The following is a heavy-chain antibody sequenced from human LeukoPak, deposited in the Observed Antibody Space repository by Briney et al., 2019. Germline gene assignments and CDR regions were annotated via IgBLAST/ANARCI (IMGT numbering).Heavy chain of an antibody. J-gene: IGHJ3*02. Sequence: SETLSLTCTVSGYSINSGYFWGWVRQPPGKGLEWIGNIFYSGSTYYSPSLKSRVTISLDTSRNQFSLKLTSVTAADTAVYYCAKSNGYGLVDIWGQGTMVTVSS. V-gene: IGHV4-38-2*02. D-gene: IGHD3-10*01. CDR3: AKSNGYGLVDI. CDR2: IFYSGST. CDR1: GYSINSGYF.